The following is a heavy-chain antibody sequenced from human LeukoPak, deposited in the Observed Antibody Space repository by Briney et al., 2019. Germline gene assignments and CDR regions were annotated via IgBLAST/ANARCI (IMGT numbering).Heavy chain of an antibody. Sequence: GGSLRLSCAVSGLRFSSYAMSWVCQAPGKGLEWVSSISISGDTTNYADSVKGRFTISRDNSKNTLFLQMNSLRAEDTAVYYCAKEWSPNDYWGQGTRVTVSS. CDR1: GLRFSSYA. J-gene: IGHJ4*02. CDR2: ISISGDTT. CDR3: AKEWSPNDY. V-gene: IGHV3-23*01. D-gene: IGHD2-15*01.